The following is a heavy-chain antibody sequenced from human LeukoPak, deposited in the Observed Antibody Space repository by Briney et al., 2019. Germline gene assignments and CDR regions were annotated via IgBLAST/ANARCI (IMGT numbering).Heavy chain of an antibody. Sequence: GGSLRLSCAASGFTFSSYSMNWVRQAPGKGLEWVSYISSSSSTIYYADSVKGRFTISRDNAKNSLYLQMNSLRAEDTAVYYCAREVTEEYYYYYGMDVWGQGTTVTVSS. CDR3: AREVTEEYYYYYGMDV. CDR1: GFTFSSYS. D-gene: IGHD4-11*01. CDR2: ISSSSSTI. J-gene: IGHJ6*02. V-gene: IGHV3-48*04.